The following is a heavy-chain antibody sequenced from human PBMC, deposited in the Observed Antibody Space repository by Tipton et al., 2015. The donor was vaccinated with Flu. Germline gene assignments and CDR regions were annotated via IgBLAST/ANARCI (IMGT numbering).Heavy chain of an antibody. Sequence: QVQLVPSGAEVKQPGASVKVPCKASGYTFDRYGLGWVRQASGQGLEWMGWISASSGNTNYAQKFQGRITMTTDTSTSTAYMELRSLRSDDTAIYYGARRYCTNGVCFWGFDYWGQGTLVTVSS. CDR1: GYTFDRYG. D-gene: IGHD2-8*01. J-gene: IGHJ4*02. CDR2: ISASSGNT. CDR3: ARRYCTNGVCFWGFDY. V-gene: IGHV1-18*01.